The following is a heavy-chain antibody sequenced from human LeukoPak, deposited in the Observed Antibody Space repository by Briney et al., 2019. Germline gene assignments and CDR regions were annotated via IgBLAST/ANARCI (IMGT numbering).Heavy chain of an antibody. Sequence: GGSLRLSCAASGFTFSTYWMHWVRQAPGKGLVWVSLINSGGDDTRYADSVKGRFTISRDNAKNTLYLQMNSLRAEDAAVYYCARRIGYSSGHSAVYYFDYWGQGALVTVSS. CDR1: GFTFSTYW. CDR2: INSGGDDT. D-gene: IGHD6-19*01. CDR3: ARRIGYSSGHSAVYYFDY. J-gene: IGHJ4*02. V-gene: IGHV3-74*01.